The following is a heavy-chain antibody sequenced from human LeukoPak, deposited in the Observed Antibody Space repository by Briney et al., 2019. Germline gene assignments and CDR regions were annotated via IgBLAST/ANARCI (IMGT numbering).Heavy chain of an antibody. CDR3: ARDATRMPGAFDI. CDR2: INPNSGGT. J-gene: IGHJ3*02. Sequence: GASVKVSCKASGYTFTGYYMHWVRQAPGQGLEWMGWINPNSGGTNYAQKFQGRVTMTRDTSISTAYMELSRLRSDDTAVYYCARDATRMPGAFDIWGQGTMVTVSS. D-gene: IGHD2-15*01. V-gene: IGHV1-2*02. CDR1: GYTFTGYY.